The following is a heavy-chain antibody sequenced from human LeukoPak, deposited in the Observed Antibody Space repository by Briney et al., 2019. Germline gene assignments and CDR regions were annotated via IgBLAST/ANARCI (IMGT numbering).Heavy chain of an antibody. CDR1: GVSISSYY. CDR2: IYYSGST. J-gene: IGHJ4*02. V-gene: IGHV4-59*01. Sequence: SETLSLTCTVSGVSISSYYWSWLRQPPGKGLEWIGYIYYSGSTNYNPSLKSRVIISVDTSKNQFSLKLSSVTAADTAVYYCARAHREYYGSGSYYEYWGQGTLVTVSS. D-gene: IGHD3-10*01. CDR3: ARAHREYYGSGSYYEY.